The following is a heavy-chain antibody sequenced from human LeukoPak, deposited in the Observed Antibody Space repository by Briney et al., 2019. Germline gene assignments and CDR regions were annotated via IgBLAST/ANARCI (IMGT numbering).Heavy chain of an antibody. CDR2: VDPEDGET. CDR3: ATDLGYYYDSSGYP. CDR1: GDTLTELS. D-gene: IGHD3-22*01. J-gene: IGHJ5*02. Sequence: ASVKVSCKVSGDTLTELSMHWVRQAPGKGLEWMGGVDPEDGETIYAQKFQGRVTMTEDTSTDTAYMELSSLRSEDTAVYYCATDLGYYYDSSGYPWGQGTLVTVSS. V-gene: IGHV1-24*01.